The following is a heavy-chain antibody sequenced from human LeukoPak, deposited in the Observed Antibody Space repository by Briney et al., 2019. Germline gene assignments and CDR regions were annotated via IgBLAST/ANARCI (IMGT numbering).Heavy chain of an antibody. D-gene: IGHD2-8*02. CDR1: GYTFTSYY. J-gene: IGHJ1*01. CDR3: AKDDAWWRYKH. V-gene: IGHV1-46*01. Sequence: ASVKVSCKASGYTFTSYYMHWVRQAPGQGLEWMGIINPSGGSTSYAQKFQGRVTMTRDMSTSTVYMELSSLRSEDTAVYYCAKDDAWWRYKHWGQGTLVTVSS. CDR2: INPSGGST.